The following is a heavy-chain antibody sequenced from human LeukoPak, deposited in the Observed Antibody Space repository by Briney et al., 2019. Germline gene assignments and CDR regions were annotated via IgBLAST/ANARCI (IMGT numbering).Heavy chain of an antibody. J-gene: IGHJ3*02. CDR3: ASLPCEVGAPDAFDI. V-gene: IGHV4-34*01. Sequence: PSETLSLTCAVYGGSFSGYYWSWIRQPPGKGLEWIGEINHSGSTNYNPSLKSRVTISVDTSKNQFSLKLSSVTAADTAVYYCASLPCEVGAPDAFDIWGQGTMVTVSS. D-gene: IGHD1-26*01. CDR1: GGSFSGYY. CDR2: INHSGST.